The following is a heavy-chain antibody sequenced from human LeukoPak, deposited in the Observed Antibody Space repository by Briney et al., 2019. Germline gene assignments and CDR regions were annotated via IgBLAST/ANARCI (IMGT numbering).Heavy chain of an antibody. J-gene: IGHJ6*02. D-gene: IGHD3-22*01. Sequence: SETLSLTCAVYGGSFSGYYWSWIRQPPGKGLEWIGEINHSGSTNYNPSLKSRVTISVDTSKNQFSLKLSSVTAADTAVYYCARYYYDSSGYYYYYGMDVWGQGTTVTVSS. CDR3: ARYYYDSSGYYYYYGMDV. CDR2: INHSGST. CDR1: GGSFSGYY. V-gene: IGHV4-34*01.